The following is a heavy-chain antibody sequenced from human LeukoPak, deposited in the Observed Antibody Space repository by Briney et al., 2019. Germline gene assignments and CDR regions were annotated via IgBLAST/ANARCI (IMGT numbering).Heavy chain of an antibody. CDR2: INAGNGNT. CDR1: GYTFTSYA. V-gene: IGHV1-3*01. D-gene: IGHD5-12*01. J-gene: IGHJ4*02. CDR3: ARDLVDIVATGVCVY. Sequence: ASVKVSCKASGYTFTSYAMHWVRQAPGQRLEWMGWINAGNGNTKYSQKFQGRVTITRDTSASTAYMELSSLRSEDTAVYYCARDLVDIVATGVCVYWGQGTLVTVSS.